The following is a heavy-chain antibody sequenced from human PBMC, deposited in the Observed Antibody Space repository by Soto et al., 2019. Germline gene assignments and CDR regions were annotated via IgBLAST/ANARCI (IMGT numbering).Heavy chain of an antibody. D-gene: IGHD3-10*01. CDR1: GFSINSGGF. J-gene: IGHJ4*02. V-gene: IGHV4-38-2*02. Sequence: NPSETLSLTCAVSGFSINSGGFWGWIRQPPGKGLEWIGSVFHSGTAYYNPSLKSRVIISVDTSKNQFSLDLDSVTAADTAVYFCARDPHYYSNNRDYVEYWGRGILVTVSS. CDR2: VFHSGTA. CDR3: ARDPHYYSNNRDYVEY.